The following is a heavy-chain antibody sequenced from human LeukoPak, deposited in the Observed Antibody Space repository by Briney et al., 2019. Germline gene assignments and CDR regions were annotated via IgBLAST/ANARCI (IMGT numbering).Heavy chain of an antibody. CDR3: ARRAGGTAEYYFDY. J-gene: IGHJ4*02. CDR2: IGSSGTKT. D-gene: IGHD6-13*01. V-gene: IGHV3-23*01. Sequence: GGSLRLSCAASGFNFRAYAMSWVRQAPGKGLEWVAGIGSSGTKTYYADSVKGRFIISRDKSKNTLYLHMNSLRAEDTAVYYCARRAGGTAEYYFDYWGQGTLVTVSS. CDR1: GFNFRAYA.